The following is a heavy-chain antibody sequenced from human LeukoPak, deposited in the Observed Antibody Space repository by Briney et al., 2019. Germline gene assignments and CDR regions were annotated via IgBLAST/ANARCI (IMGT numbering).Heavy chain of an antibody. V-gene: IGHV3-48*04. CDR3: ARPASTSPLGY. CDR2: ISSSGSTI. CDR1: GFTFSTYS. J-gene: IGHJ4*02. Sequence: GGSLRLSCAASGFTFSTYSMNWVRQAPGKGLEWISYISSSGSTIYYADSVKGRFTISRDNANNSLYLHMHSLRAEDTALYYCARPASTSPLGYWGQGTLVIVSS.